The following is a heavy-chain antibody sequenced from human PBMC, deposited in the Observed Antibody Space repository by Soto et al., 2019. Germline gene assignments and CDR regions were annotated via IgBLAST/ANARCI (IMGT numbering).Heavy chain of an antibody. Sequence: SSETLSLTCTVSGGSISSGGYYWSWIRQHPGKGLEWIGYIYYSGSTYYNPSLKSRVTISVDTSKNQFSLKLSSVTAADTAVYYCARGVTATTRRYFDYWGQGTLVTVSS. D-gene: IGHD5-12*01. CDR2: IYYSGST. CDR1: GGSISSGGYY. J-gene: IGHJ4*02. V-gene: IGHV4-31*03. CDR3: ARGVTATTRRYFDY.